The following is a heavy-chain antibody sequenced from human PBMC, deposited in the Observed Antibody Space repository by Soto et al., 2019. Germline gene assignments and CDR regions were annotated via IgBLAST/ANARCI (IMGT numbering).Heavy chain of an antibody. D-gene: IGHD3-10*01. Sequence: SETLSLTCIVSGGSITGTTYYWGWIRQPPGKGLEWIGTVHSSGKTYSNPSLKSRVTISVDTSKNQLSLKLTSVTAADTAVYYCARQGLTDYGSGNYYSYWGQGSLVTVS. CDR3: ARQGLTDYGSGNYYSY. J-gene: IGHJ4*02. CDR2: VHSSGKT. CDR1: GGSITGTTYY. V-gene: IGHV4-39*01.